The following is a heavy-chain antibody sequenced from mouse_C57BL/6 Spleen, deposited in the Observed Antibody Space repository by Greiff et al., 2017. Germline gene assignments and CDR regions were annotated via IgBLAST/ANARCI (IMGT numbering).Heavy chain of an antibody. J-gene: IGHJ1*03. CDR1: GYTFTSYW. CDR3: ARLGYGNFYWYFDV. D-gene: IGHD2-1*01. V-gene: IGHV1-69*01. CDR2: IDPSDSYT. Sequence: QVQLQQPGAELMMPGASVKLSCKASGYTFTSYWMHWVKQRPGQGLEWIGEIDPSDSYTNYNQKFKGKSTLTVDKSSSTAYMQLSSLTSEDSAVYYCARLGYGNFYWYFDVWGTGTTVTVSS.